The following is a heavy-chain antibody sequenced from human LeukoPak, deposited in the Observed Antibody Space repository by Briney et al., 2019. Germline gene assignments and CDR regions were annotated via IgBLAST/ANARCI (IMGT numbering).Heavy chain of an antibody. CDR2: ISSSGGTT. V-gene: IGHV3-23*01. Sequence: GGSLRLSCAASGFIFSSYAMSWVGHTPGQGLEWVSAISSSGGTTYYADSVKGRFTISRDNSKHTLYLQMNSLRAEDTAVYYCVKDIAGATDWGQGTLVTVSS. J-gene: IGHJ4*02. CDR3: VKDIAGATD. D-gene: IGHD1-26*01. CDR1: GFIFSSYA.